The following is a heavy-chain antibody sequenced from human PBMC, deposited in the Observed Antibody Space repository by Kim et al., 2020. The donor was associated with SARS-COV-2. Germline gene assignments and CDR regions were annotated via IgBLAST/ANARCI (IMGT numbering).Heavy chain of an antibody. CDR3: AREDDYYDSSGYYSALEGWFDP. J-gene: IGHJ5*02. CDR2: INTNTGNP. Sequence: ASVKVSCKASGYTFTSYAMNWVRQAPGQGLEWMGWINTNTGNPTYAQGFTGRFVFSLDTSVSTAYLQISSLKAEDTAVYYCAREDDYYDSSGYYSALEGWFDPWGQGTLVTVSS. V-gene: IGHV7-4-1*02. D-gene: IGHD3-22*01. CDR1: GYTFTSYA.